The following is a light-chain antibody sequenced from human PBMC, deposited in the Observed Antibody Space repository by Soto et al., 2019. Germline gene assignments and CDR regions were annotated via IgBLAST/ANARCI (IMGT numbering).Light chain of an antibody. CDR3: QQYYSYPLT. CDR1: QGISSY. V-gene: IGKV1-8*01. CDR2: AAS. J-gene: IGKJ4*01. Sequence: AIRMTQSPSSFSASTGDRVTITCRASQGISSYLAWYQQKPGKAPKLLIYAASTLESGVPSRFSGSGSGTDXTXTXSCLQSEDFATYYCQQYYSYPLTFGGGTKVEIK.